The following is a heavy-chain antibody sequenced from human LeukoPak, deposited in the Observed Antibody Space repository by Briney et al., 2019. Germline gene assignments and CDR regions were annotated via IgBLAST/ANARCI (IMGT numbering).Heavy chain of an antibody. V-gene: IGHV1-24*01. CDR3: ATDSGYYDSSGYSDY. J-gene: IGHJ4*02. CDR1: GYTLTELS. CDR2: FDPEDGET. Sequence: ASVKVSCKVSGYTLTELSMHWVRQAPGKGLEWMGGFDPEDGETIYAQKFQGRVTMTEDTSTDTAYMELSSLRSEDKAVYYCATDSGYYDSSGYSDYWGQGTLVAVSS. D-gene: IGHD3-22*01.